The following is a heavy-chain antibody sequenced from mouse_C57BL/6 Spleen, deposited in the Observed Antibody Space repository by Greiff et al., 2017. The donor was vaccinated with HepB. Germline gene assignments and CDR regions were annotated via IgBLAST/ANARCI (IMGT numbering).Heavy chain of an antibody. CDR1: GFTFSDYG. D-gene: IGHD2-4*01. V-gene: IGHV5-15*01. CDR3: ARSYDYGAMDY. J-gene: IGHJ4*01. Sequence: EVQVVESGGGLVQPGGSLKLSCAASGFTFSDYGMAWVRQAPRKGPEWVAFISNLAYSIYYADTVTGRFTISRENAKNTLYLEMSSLRSEDTAMYYCARSYDYGAMDYWGQGTSVTVSS. CDR2: ISNLAYSI.